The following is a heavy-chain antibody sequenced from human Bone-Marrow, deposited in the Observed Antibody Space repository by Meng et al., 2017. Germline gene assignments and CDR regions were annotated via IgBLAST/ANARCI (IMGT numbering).Heavy chain of an antibody. J-gene: IGHJ4*02. D-gene: IGHD3-16*02. CDR1: GYSISSGYH. Sequence: SETLSLTCIVSGYSISSGYHWGWIRQPPGKGLEWIGSIYHSGSTYYNPSLKSRVTISVDTSKNQSSLKLISVTAADTSVYYCAGARIMITFGGVIVSDDYYFDYWGQGTLVTVSS. CDR2: IYHSGST. V-gene: IGHV4-38-2*02. CDR3: AGARIMITFGGVIVSDDYYFDY.